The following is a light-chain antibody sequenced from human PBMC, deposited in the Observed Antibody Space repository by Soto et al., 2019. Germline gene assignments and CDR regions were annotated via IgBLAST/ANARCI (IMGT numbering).Light chain of an antibody. CDR1: QSVSSNY. CDR2: GAS. V-gene: IGKV3-20*01. Sequence: ETVLTQSPGTLSLSPGERATLSCRASQSVSSNYLAWYQQKPGQAPRLLIYGASSRATGIPDRFSGSGSGTDFILSVSRLEPEDFAVYYCQQFGDSLTFGGGTKVDIK. J-gene: IGKJ4*01. CDR3: QQFGDSLT.